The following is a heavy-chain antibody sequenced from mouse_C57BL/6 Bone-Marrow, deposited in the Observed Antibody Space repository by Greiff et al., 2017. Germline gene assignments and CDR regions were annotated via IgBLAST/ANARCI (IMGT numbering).Heavy chain of an antibody. V-gene: IGHV5-17*01. CDR3: ARPSNYVFYAMDY. J-gene: IGHJ4*01. D-gene: IGHD2-5*01. CDR1: GFTFSDYG. Sequence: EVMLVESGGGLVKPGGSLKLSCAASGFTFSDYGMHWVRQAPEKGLEWVAYISSGSSTIYYADTVKGRFTISRDNAKNTLFLQMTSLRSEDTAMYYCARPSNYVFYAMDYWGQGTSVTVSS. CDR2: ISSGSSTI.